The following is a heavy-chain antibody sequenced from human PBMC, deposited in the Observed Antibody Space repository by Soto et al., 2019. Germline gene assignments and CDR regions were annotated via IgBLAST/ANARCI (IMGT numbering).Heavy chain of an antibody. CDR3: ASHYDMWSGYLSPVDY. CDR2: IDTSGTKI. CDR1: GYTFSVYY. J-gene: IGHJ4*02. V-gene: IGHV3-11*01. Sequence: GGCLRLSCAASGYTFSVYYMSWIRQAPGQGLEWISYIDTSGTKIYYADSVKGRFTITRDNAKNSLYLEMNSLRDEDTAVYYCASHYDMWSGYLSPVDYWGQGTLVTVSS. D-gene: IGHD3-3*01.